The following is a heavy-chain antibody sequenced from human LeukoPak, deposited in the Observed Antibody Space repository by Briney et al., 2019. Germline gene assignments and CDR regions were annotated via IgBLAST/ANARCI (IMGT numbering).Heavy chain of an antibody. CDR1: GFTFSSYW. CDR3: AAVSAGWYFAL. CDR2: INSVGSSA. J-gene: IGHJ2*01. V-gene: IGHV3-74*01. D-gene: IGHD6-19*01. Sequence: GGSLRLSCAASGFTFSSYWMHWVRQAPGKGLVWVSRINSVGSSATYADSVKGRFTISRDNAKSTLYLQMNSLRAEDTAVYYCAAVSAGWYFALWGRGTLVTVSS.